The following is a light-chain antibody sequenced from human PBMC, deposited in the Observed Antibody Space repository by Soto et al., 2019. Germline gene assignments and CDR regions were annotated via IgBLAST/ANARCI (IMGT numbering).Light chain of an antibody. J-gene: IGLJ1*01. V-gene: IGLV1-47*03. CDR3: AAWDDSLRGYV. Sequence: QSVLTQPPSASGTPGQRVTISCSGSSSNIGSNYAYWYQQLPGTAPSLLIYRNNQRPSGVPDRFSGSKSGTSASLAISGLWSEDEADYYCAAWDDSLRGYVFGTGTQLTVL. CDR2: RNN. CDR1: SSNIGSNY.